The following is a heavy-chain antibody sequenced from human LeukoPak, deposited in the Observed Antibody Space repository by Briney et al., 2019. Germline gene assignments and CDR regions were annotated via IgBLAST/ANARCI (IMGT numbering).Heavy chain of an antibody. J-gene: IGHJ4*02. CDR1: GYSISSGYY. V-gene: IGHV4-38-2*02. CDR3: AREGRGCSGGSCYGSAAGDY. D-gene: IGHD2-15*01. CDR2: ISHSGST. Sequence: SETLSLTCAVSGYSISSGYYWGWIRQPPGRGLEWVGSISHSGSTYYNPSLKSRVTISVDTSKNQFSLELSSVTAADTAVYYCAREGRGCSGGSCYGSAAGDYWGQGTLVTVSS.